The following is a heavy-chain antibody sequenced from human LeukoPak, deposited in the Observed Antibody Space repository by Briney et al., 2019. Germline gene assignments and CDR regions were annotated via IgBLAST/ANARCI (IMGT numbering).Heavy chain of an antibody. D-gene: IGHD3-10*01. CDR2: ISHSGGT. CDR3: ANQYYYGSGNWFDP. J-gene: IGHJ5*02. CDR1: GYSIRSDYY. Sequence: SETLSLSCTVSGYSIRSDYYWGWIRQPPGKGLECIGRISHSGGTDFNPSLKSRVTISVDTSKNQFSLRLSSVTAADTAVYYCANQYYYGSGNWFDPWGQGTLVTVSS. V-gene: IGHV4-38-2*02.